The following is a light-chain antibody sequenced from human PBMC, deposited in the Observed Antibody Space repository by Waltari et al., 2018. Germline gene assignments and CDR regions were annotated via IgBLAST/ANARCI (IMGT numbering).Light chain of an antibody. J-gene: IGLJ1*01. CDR3: SSYTTSSFYV. V-gene: IGLV2-14*01. CDR1: SRDVGTYTY. CDR2: EVS. Sequence: QSALTQPASVSGSPGQSITLSCTAASRDVGTYTYVPWYQQHPGKAPKLMIYEVSNRPSGVSNRFSGSKSGNTASLTISGLQAEDEADYFCSSYTTSSFYVFGTGTKVTVL.